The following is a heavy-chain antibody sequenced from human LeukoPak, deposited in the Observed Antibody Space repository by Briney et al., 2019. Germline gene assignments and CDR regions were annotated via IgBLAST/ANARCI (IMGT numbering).Heavy chain of an antibody. J-gene: IGHJ3*01. Sequence: SETLSLTRAVSGGSFSGYYWNWIRQPPGKGLEWIGEINHSGSTNYNPSLKSRVTISVDTSKNQFSLKLSSVTAADTAVYYCASTGITDWGQGTMVTVSS. CDR1: GGSFSGYY. V-gene: IGHV4-34*01. CDR3: ASTGITD. D-gene: IGHD1-7*01. CDR2: INHSGST.